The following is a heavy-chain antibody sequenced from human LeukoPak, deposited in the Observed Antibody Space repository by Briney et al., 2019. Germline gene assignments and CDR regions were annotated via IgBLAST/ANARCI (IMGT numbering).Heavy chain of an antibody. J-gene: IGHJ6*04. V-gene: IGHV1-3*01. CDR1: GYTFTSYA. Sequence: ASVKVSCKASGYTFTSYAMHWVRQAPGQRLEWMGWINAGNGNTKYSQKFQGRVTITRDTSASTAYMELSSLRSEDTAVYYCARDSLGLLWCGESLYGMDVWGKGTTVTVSS. D-gene: IGHD3-10*01. CDR2: INAGNGNT. CDR3: ARDSLGLLWCGESLYGMDV.